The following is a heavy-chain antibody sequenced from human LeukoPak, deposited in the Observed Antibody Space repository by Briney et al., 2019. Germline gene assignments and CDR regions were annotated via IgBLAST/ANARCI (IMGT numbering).Heavy chain of an antibody. CDR2: IYSGGTT. CDR3: ARGVGIIDY. CDR1: GFTVSGNY. J-gene: IGHJ4*02. Sequence: SGGSLRLSCAASGFTVSGNYMSWVRQAPGKGLEWVSVIYSGGTTYYGDSVRGRFTISRDNSKNTLYLQMNSLRAEDTAVYYCARGVGIIDYWGQGTLSPSPQ. D-gene: IGHD7-27*01. V-gene: IGHV3-66*01.